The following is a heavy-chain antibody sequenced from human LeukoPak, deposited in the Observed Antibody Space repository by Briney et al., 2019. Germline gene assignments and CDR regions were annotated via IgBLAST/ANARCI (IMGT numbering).Heavy chain of an antibody. V-gene: IGHV5-51*01. Sequence: GESLKISCKASGYTFTSYWIGWVRQMPGKGLEWMGIIYPGDSDTTYSPSSQGQVTISADNSISTAYLQWSSLKASDTAMYYCARRTSTMGDYWGQGTLVTVSS. CDR1: GYTFTSYW. CDR2: IYPGDSDT. J-gene: IGHJ4*02. CDR3: ARRTSTMGDY. D-gene: IGHD5/OR15-5a*01.